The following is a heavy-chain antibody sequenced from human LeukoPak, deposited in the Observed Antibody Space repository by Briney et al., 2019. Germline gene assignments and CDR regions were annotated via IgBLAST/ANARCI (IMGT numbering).Heavy chain of an antibody. J-gene: IGHJ6*03. CDR2: ITGSGGST. CDR1: GFTFSNYG. Sequence: PGGSLRLSCAASGFTFSNYGLSWVRQAPGKGLEWVSGITGSGGSTYYADSVKGRFTISRDNSKNTLYLQMNSLRAEDTAVYYCAKGGPLRWPDYYYMDVWGKGTTVTVSS. CDR3: AKGGPLRWPDYYYMDV. D-gene: IGHD4-23*01. V-gene: IGHV3-23*01.